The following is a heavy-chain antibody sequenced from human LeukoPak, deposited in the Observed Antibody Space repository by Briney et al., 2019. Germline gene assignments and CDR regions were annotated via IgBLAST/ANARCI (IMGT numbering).Heavy chain of an antibody. Sequence: PGGSLRLSCAASGFTFSSYAMNWVRQAPGKGLEWVSAISGSGGGTYYSDSVKGRFTISRDNSENTLYLQMNSLRAEDTAVYYCTGLDFDYWGQGALVTVSS. CDR2: ISGSGGGT. J-gene: IGHJ4*02. CDR1: GFTFSSYA. CDR3: TGLDFDY. V-gene: IGHV3-23*01.